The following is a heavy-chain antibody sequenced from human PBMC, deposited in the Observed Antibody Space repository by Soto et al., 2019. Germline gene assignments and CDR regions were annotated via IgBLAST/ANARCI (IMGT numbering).Heavy chain of an antibody. V-gene: IGHV3-30*03. CDR2: ISYDGSNK. D-gene: IGHD3-10*01. Sequence: GGSLRLSCAASGFTFSSYGMHWVRQAPGKGLEWVAVISYDGSNKYYADSVKGRFTISRDNSKNTLYLQMNSLRAEDTAVYYCATLEVELVRGVISNYFDYWGQGTLVTVSS. CDR3: ATLEVELVRGVISNYFDY. J-gene: IGHJ4*02. CDR1: GFTFSSYG.